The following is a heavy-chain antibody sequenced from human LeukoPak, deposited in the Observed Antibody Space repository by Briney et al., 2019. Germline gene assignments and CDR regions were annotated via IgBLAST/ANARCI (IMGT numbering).Heavy chain of an antibody. J-gene: IGHJ4*02. CDR1: GYTFIGYN. CDR3: ARGGVSSGWYGSYFDY. Sequence: ASVKVSCKASGYTFIGYNMHWVRQAPGQGLEWMGWISAYNGNTNYAQKLQGRVTMTTDTSTSTAYMELRSLRSDDTAVYYCARGGVSSGWYGSYFDYWGQGTLVTVSS. D-gene: IGHD6-19*01. CDR2: ISAYNGNT. V-gene: IGHV1-18*04.